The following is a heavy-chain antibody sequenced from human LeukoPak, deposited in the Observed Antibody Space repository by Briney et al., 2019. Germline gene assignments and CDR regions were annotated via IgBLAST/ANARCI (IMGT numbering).Heavy chain of an antibody. V-gene: IGHV3-48*03. CDR1: GFTFSSYE. D-gene: IGHD6-6*01. CDR3: ARGVHIRAIAVRPDYFDY. Sequence: PGGSLRLSCAASGFTFSSYELNWVRQAPGKGLEWVSYISSSGSTIYYAESVKGRFTISRDNSKNTLYLQMNSLRAEDTAVYYCARGVHIRAIAVRPDYFDYWGQGTLVTVSS. J-gene: IGHJ4*02. CDR2: ISSSGSTI.